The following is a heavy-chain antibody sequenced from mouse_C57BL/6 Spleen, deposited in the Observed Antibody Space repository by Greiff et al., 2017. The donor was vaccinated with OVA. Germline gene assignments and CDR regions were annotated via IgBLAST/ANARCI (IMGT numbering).Heavy chain of an antibody. CDR1: GYTFTSYW. Sequence: VKLKQPGAELVKPGASVKLSCKASGYTFTSYWMQWVKQRPGQGLEWIGEIDPSDSYTNYNQKFKGKATLTVDTSSSTAYMQLSSLTSEDSAVYYCARVPDSSGYVDYWGQGTTLTVSS. D-gene: IGHD3-2*02. J-gene: IGHJ2*01. CDR3: ARVPDSSGYVDY. V-gene: IGHV1-50*01. CDR2: IDPSDSYT.